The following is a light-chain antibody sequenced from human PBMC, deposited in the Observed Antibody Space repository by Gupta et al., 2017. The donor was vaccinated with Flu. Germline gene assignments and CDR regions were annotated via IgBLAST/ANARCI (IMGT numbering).Light chain of an antibody. J-gene: IGLJ1*01. CDR3: AGWDDSLNGYV. Sequence: QSVLTQPPSASGTPGQRVTISCSGSRSNIGSNTVNWYQQLPGTAPKLFIYSNNQRPSGVPDRFSGSKSGTSASLAISGLQSEDEADYYCAGWDDSLNGYVFGTGTKVTVL. V-gene: IGLV1-44*01. CDR1: RSNIGSNT. CDR2: SNN.